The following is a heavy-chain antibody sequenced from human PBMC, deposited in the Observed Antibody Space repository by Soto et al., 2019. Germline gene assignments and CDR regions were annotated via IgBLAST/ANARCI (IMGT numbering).Heavy chain of an antibody. CDR3: ARATSSSSSPRTYYYYGMDV. Sequence: QVQLVQSGAEVKKPGSSVKVSCKASGGTFSSYAISWVRQAPGQGLEWMGGIIPIFGTANYAQEFQGRVTITADESTSTAYMELSSLRSEDTAVYYCARATSSSSSPRTYYYYGMDVWGQGTTVTVSS. D-gene: IGHD6-6*01. V-gene: IGHV1-69*01. CDR2: IIPIFGTA. J-gene: IGHJ6*02. CDR1: GGTFSSYA.